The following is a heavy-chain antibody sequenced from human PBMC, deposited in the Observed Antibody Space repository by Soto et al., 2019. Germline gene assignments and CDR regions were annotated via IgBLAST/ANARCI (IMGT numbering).Heavy chain of an antibody. J-gene: IGHJ6*02. Sequence: QVQLVQSGTEVKKPGASVKVSCKASGGTFSRSGFHWVRQAPGQGLEWMGMIVPSVDTTNYAQKFQARVTISAYQLTSTVYMELRSLRSEDTAVYYCARCPQPPDTADPYAVDVWGQGTRVIVSS. CDR3: ARCPQPPDTADPYAVDV. CDR1: GGTFSRSG. CDR2: IVPSVDTT. D-gene: IGHD5-18*01. V-gene: IGHV1-69*18.